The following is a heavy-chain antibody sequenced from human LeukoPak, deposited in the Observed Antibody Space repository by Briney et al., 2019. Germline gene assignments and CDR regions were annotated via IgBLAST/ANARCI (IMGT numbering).Heavy chain of an antibody. J-gene: IGHJ3*02. V-gene: IGHV4-38-2*02. CDR1: AYSITSGYY. D-gene: IGHD6-19*01. CDR3: ARHKYSSGWPPEGAFDI. Sequence: SETLSLTCTVSAYSITSGYYWGWIRQPPGKGLEWIASIYYSGSTYYNPSLKSRVTISVDTSKNQFSLKLSSVTAADTAVYYCARHKYSSGWPPEGAFDIWGQGTMVTVSS. CDR2: IYYSGST.